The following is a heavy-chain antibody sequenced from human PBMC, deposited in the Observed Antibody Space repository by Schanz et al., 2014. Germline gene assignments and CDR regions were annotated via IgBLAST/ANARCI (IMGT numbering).Heavy chain of an antibody. CDR2: NSGST. CDR1: GGSISGSSYH. CDR3: VRVKGEHSGHDYIVY. J-gene: IGHJ4*02. Sequence: QLQLQESGPGLVKPSETLSLTCTVSGGSISGSSYHWGWTRQPPGKGPEWIGTNSGSTYYNPSLKSRVTMSVDTSKNKFSLNLTPVTPADTAIYYCVRVKGEHSGHDYIVYWGQGIQVTVSP. D-gene: IGHD5-12*01. V-gene: IGHV4-39*07.